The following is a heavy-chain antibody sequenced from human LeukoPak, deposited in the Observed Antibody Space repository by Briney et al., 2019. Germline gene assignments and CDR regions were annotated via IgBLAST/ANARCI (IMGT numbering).Heavy chain of an antibody. CDR2: ISGDGGST. CDR3: AKDFKYSSSSGSCFDY. D-gene: IGHD6-6*01. J-gene: IGHJ4*02. CDR1: GFTFDDYA. Sequence: QPGGSLRLSCAASGFTFDDYAMHWVRQAPGKGLEWVSLISGDGGSTYYADSVKGRFTISRDNSKNSLYLQMNSLRTEDTALYYCAKDFKYSSSSGSCFDYWGQGTLVTVSS. V-gene: IGHV3-43*02.